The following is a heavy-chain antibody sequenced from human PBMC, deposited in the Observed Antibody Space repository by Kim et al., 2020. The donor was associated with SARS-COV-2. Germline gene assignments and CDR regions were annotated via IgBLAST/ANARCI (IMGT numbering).Heavy chain of an antibody. J-gene: IGHJ4*02. CDR2: IIPSCGTA. V-gene: IGHV1-69*13. CDR1: GYTFISYG. Sequence: SVKVSCKASGYTFISYGISWVRQAPGQGLEWMGGIIPSCGTANYAQKFQGRVMITADESTSTAYMELSSLRSEDTAVYYCARAYYYESSGYLGYFDYWGQGTLVTVSS. CDR3: ARAYYYESSGYLGYFDY. D-gene: IGHD3-22*01.